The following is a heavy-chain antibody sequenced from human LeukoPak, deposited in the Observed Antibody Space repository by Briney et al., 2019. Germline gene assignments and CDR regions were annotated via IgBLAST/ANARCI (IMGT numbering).Heavy chain of an antibody. V-gene: IGHV4-31*03. CDR2: IYYSGST. D-gene: IGHD4-17*01. J-gene: IGHJ3*02. Sequence: SQTLSLTCTVSGGSISSGGYYWSWIRQHPGKGLEWIGYIYYSGSTYYNPSLKSRVTISVDTSKNQFSLKLSSVTAADTAVYYCAREGVDYGDYVGTFDIWGQGTMVTVSS. CDR3: AREGVDYGDYVGTFDI. CDR1: GGSISSGGYY.